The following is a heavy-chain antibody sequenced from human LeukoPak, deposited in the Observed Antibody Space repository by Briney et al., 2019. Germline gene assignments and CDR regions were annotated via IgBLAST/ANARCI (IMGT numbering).Heavy chain of an antibody. V-gene: IGHV4-34*01. Sequence: PSETLSLTCAVYGGSFSGYYWSWIRQPPGKGLEWIGEINHSGSTNYNPSLKSRVTISVDTSKNQFSLKLSSVTAADTAVYYCARGDRYCSSTSCYTPSFDYWGQGTLVTVSS. CDR2: INHSGST. CDR1: GGSFSGYY. J-gene: IGHJ4*02. D-gene: IGHD2-2*02. CDR3: ARGDRYCSSTSCYTPSFDY.